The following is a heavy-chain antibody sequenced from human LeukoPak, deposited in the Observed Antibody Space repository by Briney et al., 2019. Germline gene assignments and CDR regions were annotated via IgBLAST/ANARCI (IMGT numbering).Heavy chain of an antibody. J-gene: IGHJ4*02. CDR3: AKDLPRGYDFDYYFDY. V-gene: IGHV3-30-3*01. Sequence: GGSLRLSCAASGFTFSSYAMHWVRQAPGKGLERVAVISYDGSNKYYADSVKGRFTISRDNSKNTLYLQMNSLRAEDTAVYYCAKDLPRGYDFDYYFDYWGQGTLVTVSS. CDR1: GFTFSSYA. D-gene: IGHD5-12*01. CDR2: ISYDGSNK.